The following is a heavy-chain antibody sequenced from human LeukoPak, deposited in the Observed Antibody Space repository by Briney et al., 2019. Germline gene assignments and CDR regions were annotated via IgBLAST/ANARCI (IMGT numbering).Heavy chain of an antibody. CDR3: AKGNSVWHGNGYFDQ. J-gene: IGHJ4*02. CDR1: GFTFNNHA. Sequence: GGSLRLSCAASGFTFNNHAMMWVRQAPGKGLEWVSAISGSGGGTRYTDSVKGRFTISRDNSKNTLYLQINSLRAEDTAIYYCAKGNSVWHGNGYFDQWGQGTLVTVSS. D-gene: IGHD6-19*01. V-gene: IGHV3-23*01. CDR2: ISGSGGGT.